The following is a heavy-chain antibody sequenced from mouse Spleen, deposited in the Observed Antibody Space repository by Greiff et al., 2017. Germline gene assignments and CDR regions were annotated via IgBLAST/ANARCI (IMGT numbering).Heavy chain of an antibody. D-gene: IGHD2-14*01. CDR3: ARSYYRYDGAWFAY. Sequence: QVQLQQPGADLVKPGASVKMSCKTSGYTFTSYWITWVKQRPGQGLEWIGDIYPGSGSTNYNEKFKSKATLTVDTSSSTAYMQLSSLTSEDSAVYYCARSYYRYDGAWFAYWGQGTLVTVSA. J-gene: IGHJ3*01. CDR1: GYTFTSYW. V-gene: IGHV1-55*01. CDR2: IYPGSGST.